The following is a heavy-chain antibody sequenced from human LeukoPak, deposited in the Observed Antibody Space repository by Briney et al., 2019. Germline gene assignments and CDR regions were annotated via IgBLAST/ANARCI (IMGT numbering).Heavy chain of an antibody. Sequence: SETLSLTCTVSGGSISSYYWSWIRQPPGKGLEWIGYIYYSGSTNYNPSLKSRVTISVDTSKNQFSLKLSSVTAANTAVYYCARLNRDLRYFDWLLSGTFFDYWGQGTLVTVSS. V-gene: IGHV4-59*08. CDR2: IYYSGST. D-gene: IGHD3-9*01. J-gene: IGHJ4*02. CDR3: ARLNRDLRYFDWLLSGTFFDY. CDR1: GGSISSYY.